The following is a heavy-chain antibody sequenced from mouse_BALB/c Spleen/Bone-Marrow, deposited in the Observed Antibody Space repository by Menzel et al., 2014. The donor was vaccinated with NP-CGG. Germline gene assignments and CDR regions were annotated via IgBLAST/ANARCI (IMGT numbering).Heavy chain of an antibody. Sequence: LQESGAEPVKPGASVKLSCKASGYTFTSYWMYWVKQRPGQGLEWIGEINPSSGRTNYNEKFKSKATLTVDKSSSTAYMQLSSLTSEDSAVYYCARGGGSYYAMDYWGQGTSVTVSS. CDR3: ARGGGSYYAMDY. J-gene: IGHJ4*01. CDR1: GYTFTSYW. V-gene: IGHV1S81*02. D-gene: IGHD1-1*02. CDR2: INPSSGRT.